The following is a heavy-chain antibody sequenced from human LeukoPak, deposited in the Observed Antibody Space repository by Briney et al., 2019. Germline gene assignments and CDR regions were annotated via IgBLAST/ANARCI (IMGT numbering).Heavy chain of an antibody. D-gene: IGHD1-14*01. CDR2: LSGSGDGT. J-gene: IGHJ4*02. V-gene: IGHV3-23*01. CDR1: GFTFSTYA. Sequence: GGSLRLSCAASGFTFSTYAMSWVRQAPGRGLEWVSSLSGSGDGTYYADSVKGRFTISRANSENTLYLQMNSLRAEDTAIYYCAKGMNNAPEYWDQGTLVTVSS. CDR3: AKGMNNAPEY.